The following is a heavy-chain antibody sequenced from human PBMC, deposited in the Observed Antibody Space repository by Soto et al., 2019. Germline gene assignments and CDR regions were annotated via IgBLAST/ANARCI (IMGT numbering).Heavy chain of an antibody. V-gene: IGHV6-1*01. CDR3: ARGNPSSSSWYRPTHFDY. J-gene: IGHJ4*02. CDR1: GDSVSSNSAA. CDR2: TYYRSKWYN. Sequence: QTVSLTWAISGDSVSSNSAAWNWIRHAPSRGLEGLGRTYYRSKWYNDYAVSVKSRITINPDTSKNQFSLQLNSVTPEDTAVYYCARGNPSSSSWYRPTHFDYWGQGTLVTVYS. D-gene: IGHD6-13*01.